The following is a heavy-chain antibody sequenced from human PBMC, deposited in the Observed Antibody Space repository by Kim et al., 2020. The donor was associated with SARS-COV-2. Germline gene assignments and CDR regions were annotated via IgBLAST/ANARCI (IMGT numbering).Heavy chain of an antibody. CDR2: ISSSSSYI. CDR3: ARDIDDILTGYYPTPYNWFDP. Sequence: GGSLRLSCAASGFTFSSYSMNWVRQAPGKGLEWVSSISSSSSYIYYADSVKGRFAISRDNAKNSLYLQMNSLRAEDTAVYYCARDIDDILTGYYPTPYNWFDPWGQGTLVTVS. CDR1: GFTFSSYS. J-gene: IGHJ5*02. D-gene: IGHD3-9*01. V-gene: IGHV3-21*01.